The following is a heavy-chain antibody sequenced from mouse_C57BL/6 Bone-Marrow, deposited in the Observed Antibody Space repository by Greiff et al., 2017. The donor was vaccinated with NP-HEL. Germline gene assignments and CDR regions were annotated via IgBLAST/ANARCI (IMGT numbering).Heavy chain of an antibody. J-gene: IGHJ3*01. Sequence: QVQLQQPGAELVKPGASVKLSCKASGYTFTSYWMHWVKQRPGQGLEWIGMLHPKRGSTNYNEKFKSKASLTVDKSSSTAYMQLSSLTSEDSAVYYCARSGYYYGSRGFAYWGQGTLVTVSA. CDR2: LHPKRGST. V-gene: IGHV1-64*01. CDR1: GYTFTSYW. D-gene: IGHD1-1*01. CDR3: ARSGYYYGSRGFAY.